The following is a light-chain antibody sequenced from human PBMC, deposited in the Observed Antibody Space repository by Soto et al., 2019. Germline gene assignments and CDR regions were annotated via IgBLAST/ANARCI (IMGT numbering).Light chain of an antibody. CDR3: SSYAGSNNVV. CDR2: EVS. CDR1: SSDVGGYNY. J-gene: IGLJ2*01. V-gene: IGLV2-8*01. Sequence: QSALTQPPSASGSPGQSVTISCPGTSSDVGGYNYVSWYQQHPGKAPKLMIYEVSKRPSGVPDRFSGSKSGNTASLTVSGLQAEDEADYYCSSYAGSNNVVFGGGTKLIVL.